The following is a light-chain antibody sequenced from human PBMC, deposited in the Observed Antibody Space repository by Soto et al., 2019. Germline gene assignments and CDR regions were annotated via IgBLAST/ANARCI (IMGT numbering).Light chain of an antibody. Sequence: IQMTQSPSTLSASPGDRVTITCRASQSISPYLAWYQQKPGKAPKLLIYMASSLQSGVPSRFSGSGSGTEFTLTISSLQPDDFATYYCQQSNSYPWTFGQGTQVDIK. CDR2: MAS. J-gene: IGKJ1*01. CDR1: QSISPY. V-gene: IGKV1-5*03. CDR3: QQSNSYPWT.